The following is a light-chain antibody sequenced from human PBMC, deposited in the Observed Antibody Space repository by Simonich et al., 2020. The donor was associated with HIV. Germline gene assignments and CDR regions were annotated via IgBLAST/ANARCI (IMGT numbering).Light chain of an antibody. CDR2: WAS. Sequence: DIVMTQSPDSLAVSLGERATINCKSSRTILYRPNNKNYLAWYQQKPGQPPKLLIYWASTRESGVPDRFSASGSGTDFTLTISSLQAEDVAVYSCQQYYSTPATFGQGTKVEIK. CDR1: RTILYRPNNKNY. J-gene: IGKJ1*01. V-gene: IGKV4-1*01. CDR3: QQYYSTPAT.